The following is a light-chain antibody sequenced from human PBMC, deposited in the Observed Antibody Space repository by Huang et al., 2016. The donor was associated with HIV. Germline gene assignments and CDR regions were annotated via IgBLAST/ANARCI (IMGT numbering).Light chain of an antibody. CDR2: AAS. Sequence: DIHMTQSPSSLSASVGDRVTITCRASQGISNSVAWYQQKPGKAPKLLLYAASRLKSGVPSRCSGSGSGTDYSLTISSLQPEDFATYYCQQYYSTPPITFGQGTRLEIK. CDR1: QGISNS. J-gene: IGKJ5*01. CDR3: QQYYSTPPIT. V-gene: IGKV1-NL1*01.